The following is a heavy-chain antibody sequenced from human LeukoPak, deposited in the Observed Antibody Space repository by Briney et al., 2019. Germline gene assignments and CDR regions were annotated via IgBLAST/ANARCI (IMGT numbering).Heavy chain of an antibody. D-gene: IGHD3-10*01. Sequence: GRSLRLSCAASGFTFSNYGMHWVRQAPGKGLEWVAVISYDGSDKYYADSVKGRFSISRDTSKNTVYLQMNSLRTEDTAVYYCAKHSGLYYFDYWGQGILVTVSS. CDR1: GFTFSNYG. CDR2: ISYDGSDK. J-gene: IGHJ4*02. V-gene: IGHV3-30*18. CDR3: AKHSGLYYFDY.